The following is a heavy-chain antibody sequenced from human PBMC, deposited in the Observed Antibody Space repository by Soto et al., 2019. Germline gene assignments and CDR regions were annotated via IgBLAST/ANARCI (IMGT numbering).Heavy chain of an antibody. J-gene: IGHJ5*02. Sequence: QVQLRESGPGLVKPSQTLSLTCSVSGASVAGGYYYWSWVRQPPGKGLEWIGYIPSRGRPFYNPSLTSRGTISEDTSKNQLSLQLTSVTAADTAVYYCARDTYSGYDFGLWGQGTLVTVSS. CDR3: ARDTYSGYDFGL. CDR2: IPSRGRP. D-gene: IGHD5-12*01. V-gene: IGHV4-30-4*01. CDR1: GASVAGGYYY.